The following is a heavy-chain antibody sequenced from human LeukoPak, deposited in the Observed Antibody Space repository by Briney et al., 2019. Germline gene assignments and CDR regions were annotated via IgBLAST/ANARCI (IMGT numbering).Heavy chain of an antibody. J-gene: IGHJ4*02. CDR1: GGTFSSYA. Sequence: GASVKVSCKASGGTFSSYAISWVRQAPGQGLEWMGGIIPIFGTANYAQKFQGRVTFTADESTSTAYMELSSLRSEDTAVYYCARGEGTIYSSSTYFDYWGQGTLVTVSS. CDR3: ARGEGTIYSSSTYFDY. CDR2: IIPIFGTA. V-gene: IGHV1-69*01. D-gene: IGHD6-13*01.